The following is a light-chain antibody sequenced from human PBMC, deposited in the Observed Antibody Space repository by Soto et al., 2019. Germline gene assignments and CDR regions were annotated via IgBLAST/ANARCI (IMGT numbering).Light chain of an antibody. J-gene: IGKJ1*01. CDR2: DAS. CDR3: QQRSNWPT. V-gene: IGKV3-11*01. Sequence: EIVLTQSPATLSLSPGERATLSCRASQSVSSYLAWYQHKPGQAPRLLIYDASNRATGIPARFSGSGSGTDFTLTISSLEPEDFAVYYCQQRSNWPTFGLGTKVEIK. CDR1: QSVSSY.